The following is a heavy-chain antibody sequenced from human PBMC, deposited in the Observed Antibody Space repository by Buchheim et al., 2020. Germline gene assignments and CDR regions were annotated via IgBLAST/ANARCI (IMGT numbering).Heavy chain of an antibody. CDR3: AKSSKAYYDFWSGPDY. J-gene: IGHJ4*02. CDR2: INGDGSST. CDR1: GFTFSSYW. Sequence: EVQLVESGGGLVQPGGSLRLSCAASGFTFSSYWMHWVRQAPGKGLVWVSRINGDGSSTSYADSVKGRFTISRDNAKNTLYVQMNSLRAEDTAVYYCAKSSKAYYDFWSGPDYWGQGTL. D-gene: IGHD3-3*01. V-gene: IGHV3-74*01.